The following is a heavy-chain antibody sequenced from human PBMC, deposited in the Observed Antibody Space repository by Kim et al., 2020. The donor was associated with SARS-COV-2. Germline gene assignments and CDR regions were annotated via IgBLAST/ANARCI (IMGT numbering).Heavy chain of an antibody. J-gene: IGHJ5*02. Sequence: SETLSLTCAVSGVSMTSSNWWSWVRQTPGKGLEWIGEISPSGSTDYNPSLKSRVTISVDKSKNQFSLNLNSVTAAYTAVYYCARAVSSAWTHRDWFDPWGLGNLGTVSS. CDR3: ARAVSSAWTHRDWFDP. D-gene: IGHD6-25*01. CDR2: ISPSGST. V-gene: IGHV4-4*02. CDR1: GVSMTSSNW.